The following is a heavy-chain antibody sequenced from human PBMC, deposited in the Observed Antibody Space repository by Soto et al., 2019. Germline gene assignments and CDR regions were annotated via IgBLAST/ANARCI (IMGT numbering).Heavy chain of an antibody. J-gene: IGHJ4*02. CDR3: AKAPYNWNYGGLFI. V-gene: IGHV3-23*01. D-gene: IGHD1-7*01. CDR1: GFTFSSYA. Sequence: GGSLRLSCAASGFTFSSYAMSWVRQAPEKGLEWVSAISGSGGSTYYADSVKGRFTISRDNSKNTLYLQMNSLRAEDTAVYYCAKAPYNWNYGGLFIWGQGTLVTVSS. CDR2: ISGSGGST.